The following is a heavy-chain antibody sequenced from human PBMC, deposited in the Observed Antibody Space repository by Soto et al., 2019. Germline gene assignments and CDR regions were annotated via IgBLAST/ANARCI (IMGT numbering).Heavy chain of an antibody. Sequence: QVQLVQSGVEVKNPGASVRVSCKASGYAFTSYGISWVRQAPGQGLEWLGWISIYNGNTSYAREFQGRVTMTTDTSTSTASMELRSRRSDDTAVYYCVRGLLSVVPYYYYGLDVWGQGTTVIVSS. D-gene: IGHD2-15*01. CDR1: GYAFTSYG. V-gene: IGHV1-18*01. CDR3: VRGLLSVVPYYYYGLDV. CDR2: ISIYNGNT. J-gene: IGHJ6*02.